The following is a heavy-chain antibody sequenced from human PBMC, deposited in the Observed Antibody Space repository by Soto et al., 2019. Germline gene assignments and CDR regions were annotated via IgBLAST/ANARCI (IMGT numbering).Heavy chain of an antibody. J-gene: IGHJ4*02. Sequence: QVQLGQSGAEVKKPGASVKVSCKASGYTFTSYGISWVRQAPGQRLEWMGWISAYNGNTNYAQKLQGRVLMTRDTSTSTAYMELRSLRSDDPAVYYCARDHGSGKNLGRWEDYWGQGTLVTVSS. CDR1: GYTFTSYG. V-gene: IGHV1-18*01. D-gene: IGHD3-10*01. CDR3: ARDHGSGKNLGRWEDY. CDR2: ISAYNGNT.